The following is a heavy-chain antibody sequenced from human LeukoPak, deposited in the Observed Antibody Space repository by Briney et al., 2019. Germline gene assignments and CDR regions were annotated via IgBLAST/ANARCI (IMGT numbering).Heavy chain of an antibody. V-gene: IGHV3-53*01. J-gene: IGHJ4*02. CDR3: ARGNGYNSAFDY. Sequence: PGGSLRLSCAASGFTFSSTYMSWVRQAPGKGLEWVSVIYSGGATYYTDSVKGRFAISRDNSKNTLYLQMNTLRAEDTAVYYCARGNGYNSAFDYWGQGTLVTVSS. CDR2: IYSGGAT. D-gene: IGHD5-24*01. CDR1: GFTFSSTY.